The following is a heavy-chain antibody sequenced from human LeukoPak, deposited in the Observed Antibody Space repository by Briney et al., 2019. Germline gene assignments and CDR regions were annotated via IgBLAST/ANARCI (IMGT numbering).Heavy chain of an antibody. D-gene: IGHD2-15*01. CDR3: AREGRNQVAATRGYYYYGMDV. J-gene: IGHJ6*02. V-gene: IGHV1-46*01. CDR2: INPSGGST. Sequence: ASVKVSCKASGYTFTSYYMHWVRQAPGQGLEWMGIINPSGGSTSYAQKFQGRVTMTRDTSTSTVYMELSSLRSEDTAVYYCAREGRNQVAATRGYYYYGMDVWGQGTTVTVSS. CDR1: GYTFTSYY.